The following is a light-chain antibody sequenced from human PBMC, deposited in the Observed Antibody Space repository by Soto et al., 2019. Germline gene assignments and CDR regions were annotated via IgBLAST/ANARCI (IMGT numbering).Light chain of an antibody. CDR2: WAS. J-gene: IGKJ1*01. CDR3: QQYYSPPRP. Sequence: DIVMTQSPDSLAVSLGESATISCKSSQTVLDSSNNRDYLTWYQQKPGQPPKLLIYWASTREFGVPDRFSGSGSGTDFTLTISRLQAEDVAVYYCQQYYSPPRPFGHGTKVEIK. CDR1: QTVLDSSNNRDY. V-gene: IGKV4-1*01.